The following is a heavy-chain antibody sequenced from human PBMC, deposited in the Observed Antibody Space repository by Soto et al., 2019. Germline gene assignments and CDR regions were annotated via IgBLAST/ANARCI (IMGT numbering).Heavy chain of an antibody. CDR1: GYSFTSYW. Sequence: GESLKISCKGSGYSFTSYWISWVRQMPGKGLEWMGRIDPSDSYTNYSPSFQGHVTISADKSISTAYLQWSSLKASDTAMYYCAATDCSSTCCYDYYYGMDVWGQGTTVTVSS. D-gene: IGHD2-2*01. CDR3: AATDCSSTCCYDYYYGMDV. J-gene: IGHJ6*02. CDR2: IDPSDSYT. V-gene: IGHV5-10-1*01.